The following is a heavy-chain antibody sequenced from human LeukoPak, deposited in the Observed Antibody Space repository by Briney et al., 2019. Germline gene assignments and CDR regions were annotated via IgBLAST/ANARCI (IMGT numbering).Heavy chain of an antibody. CDR3: GKGHRERSYYFDY. Sequence: SLRLSCAASGFTFDGYAMSWVRQAPGKGLEWVAGISRNSSSIGYADSVKGRFTIFRDNAKNSLYLQMNSLGAEDTAFFYCGKGHRERSYYFDYWGQGTLVTVSS. CDR1: GFTFDGYA. CDR2: ISRNSSSI. J-gene: IGHJ4*02. V-gene: IGHV3-9*01.